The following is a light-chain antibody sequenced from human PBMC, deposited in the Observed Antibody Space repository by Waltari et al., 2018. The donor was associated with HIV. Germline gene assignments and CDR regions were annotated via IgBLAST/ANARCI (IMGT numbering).Light chain of an antibody. CDR3: QQYGGS. V-gene: IGKV3-20*01. CDR1: QSVSSSY. CDR2: GAS. J-gene: IGKJ4*01. Sequence: EIVLTQSPGTLSLSPGERATLSCRASQSVSSSYLAWYQQKPGQAPMLLIIGASSRATGIPDRYSGSGSGTDFTLTISRLEPEDFAVYYCQQYGGSFGGGTKVEIK.